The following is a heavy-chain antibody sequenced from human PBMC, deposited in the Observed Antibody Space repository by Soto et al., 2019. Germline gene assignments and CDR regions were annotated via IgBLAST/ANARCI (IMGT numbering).Heavy chain of an antibody. CDR1: GNIVTNYG. V-gene: IGHV1-18*01. CDR2: ISGYSGNA. Sequence: QLQLVQSGAEVKKPGATVKVSCTASGNIVTNYGINWVRQAPGQGLEWMGCISGYSGNAHYSQKFQGRVNMTTDTSTTTAYMELRGLRSDDTALYYCATGGGALDIWGQGTMVTVSS. J-gene: IGHJ3*02. CDR3: ATGGGALDI.